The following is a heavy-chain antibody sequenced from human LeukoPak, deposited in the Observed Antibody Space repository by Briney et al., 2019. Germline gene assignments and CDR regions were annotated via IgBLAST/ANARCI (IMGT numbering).Heavy chain of an antibody. CDR1: GGSFSGYY. D-gene: IGHD2-8*02. J-gene: IGHJ5*02. V-gene: IGHV4-34*01. CDR3: ARRYRWFWFDP. Sequence: SETLSLTCAVYGGSFSGYYWSWIRQPPGKGLEWIGEINHSGSTTYNPSLKSRLTISVDTSKNQFSLKRSSVTAADTAVYYCARRYRWFWFDPWGQGTLVTVSS. CDR2: INHSGST.